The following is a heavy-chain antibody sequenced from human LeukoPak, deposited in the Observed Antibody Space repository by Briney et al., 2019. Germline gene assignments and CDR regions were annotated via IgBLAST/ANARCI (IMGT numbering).Heavy chain of an antibody. CDR1: GFTFSSYS. D-gene: IGHD3-9*01. J-gene: IGHJ3*02. Sequence: PGGSLRLSCAASGFTFSSYSMNWVRQAPGKGLEWVSSISSSSSYICYADSVKGRFTISRDNAKNSLYLQMNSLRAEDTAVYYCARETQIDTDAFDIWGQGTMVTVSS. CDR2: ISSSSSYI. V-gene: IGHV3-21*01. CDR3: ARETQIDTDAFDI.